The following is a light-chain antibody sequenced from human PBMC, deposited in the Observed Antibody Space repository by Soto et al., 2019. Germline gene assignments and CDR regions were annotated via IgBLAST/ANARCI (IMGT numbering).Light chain of an antibody. Sequence: DIQMTQSPSTLSASVGDRVTITCRASQIINNYLAWFQQKPGKAPKPLIYQASSLESGVPSRFSGSRSGTEFTLTISGLQPDDFATYYCQQYDSYSWTFGQGTKVGIK. CDR2: QAS. CDR1: QIINNY. J-gene: IGKJ1*01. V-gene: IGKV1-5*03. CDR3: QQYDSYSWT.